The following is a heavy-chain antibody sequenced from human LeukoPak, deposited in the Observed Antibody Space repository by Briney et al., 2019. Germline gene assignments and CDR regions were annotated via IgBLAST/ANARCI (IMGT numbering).Heavy chain of an antibody. CDR2: IYNSGST. V-gene: IGHV4-59*08. Sequence: SETLSLTCTVSGGSISGHYWSWLRQSPGQGLEWIAYIYNSGSTNYNYYNPSLKSRAIMSMDTSKNHLSLIVISVTPADTGVYYCARHTIGRALADFDYWGQGTLVAVSA. CDR3: ARHTIGRALADFDY. J-gene: IGHJ4*02. D-gene: IGHD2-8*01. CDR1: GGSISGHY.